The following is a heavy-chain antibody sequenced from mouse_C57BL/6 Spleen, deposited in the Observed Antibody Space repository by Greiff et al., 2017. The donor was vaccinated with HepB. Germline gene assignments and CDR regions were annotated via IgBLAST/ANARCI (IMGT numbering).Heavy chain of an antibody. CDR1: GYAFSSYW. CDR3: ARSDSSGYVRYYFDY. J-gene: IGHJ2*01. D-gene: IGHD3-2*02. V-gene: IGHV1-80*01. Sequence: VKLQESGAELVKPGASVKISCKASGYAFSSYWMNWVKQRPGKGLEWIGQIYPGDGDTNYNGKFKGKATLTADKSSSTAYMQLSSLTSEDSAVYFCARSDSSGYVRYYFDYWGQGTTLTVSS. CDR2: IYPGDGDT.